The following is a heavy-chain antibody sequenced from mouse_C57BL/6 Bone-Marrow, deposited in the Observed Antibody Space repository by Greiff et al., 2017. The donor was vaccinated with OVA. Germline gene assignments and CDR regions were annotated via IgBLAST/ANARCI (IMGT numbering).Heavy chain of an antibody. CDR2: IDPNSGGT. CDR1: GYTFTSYW. J-gene: IGHJ2*01. Sequence: VQLQQPGAELVKPGASVKLSCKASGYTFTSYWMHWVKQRPGRGLEWIGRIDPNSGGTKYNEKFKSKATLTVDKPSSTAYMQLSSLTSEDSAVYYSERERGLRRYDCDYWGQGTTLTVSS. D-gene: IGHD1-1*01. V-gene: IGHV1-72*01. CDR3: ERERGLRRYDCDY.